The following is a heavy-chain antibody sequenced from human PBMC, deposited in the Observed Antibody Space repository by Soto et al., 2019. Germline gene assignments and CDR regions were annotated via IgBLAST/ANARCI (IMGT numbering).Heavy chain of an antibody. CDR1: GYTFTSYY. D-gene: IGHD2-15*01. V-gene: IGHV1-46*01. CDR3: ARAVVVAASID. J-gene: IGHJ4*02. Sequence: ASVKVSCKASGYTFTSYYMHWVRQAPGQGLEWMGIINPSGGSTSYEQKFQGRVTMTRDTSTSTVYMELSSLRSEDTAVYYCARAVVVAASIDWGQGTLVTVSS. CDR2: INPSGGST.